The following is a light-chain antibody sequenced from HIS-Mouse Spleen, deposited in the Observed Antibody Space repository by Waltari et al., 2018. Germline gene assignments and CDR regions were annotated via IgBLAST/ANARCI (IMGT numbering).Light chain of an antibody. Sequence: QSALTQPASVSGSPGPSITIPCPGTSSDVGGYNYGPRYQQHPGKAPKLMIYDVSNRPSGVSNRFSGSKSGNTASLTISGLQAEDEADYYCSSYTSSSTLRYVFGTGTKVTVL. CDR1: SSDVGGYNY. CDR2: DVS. V-gene: IGLV2-14*03. CDR3: SSYTSSSTLRYV. J-gene: IGLJ1*01.